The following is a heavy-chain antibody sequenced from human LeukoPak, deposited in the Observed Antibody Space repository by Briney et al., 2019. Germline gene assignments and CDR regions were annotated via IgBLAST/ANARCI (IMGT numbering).Heavy chain of an antibody. CDR3: AREYGDFDY. CDR1: GGSFSGYY. Sequence: SETLSLTCAVYGGSFSGYYWSWIRQPPGKGLEWIGEINHSGSTNYNPSLKSRVTMSVDTSKNQFSLKLNSVTAADTAVYYCAREYGDFDYWGQGTLVTVSS. CDR2: INHSGST. J-gene: IGHJ4*02. D-gene: IGHD4-17*01. V-gene: IGHV4-34*01.